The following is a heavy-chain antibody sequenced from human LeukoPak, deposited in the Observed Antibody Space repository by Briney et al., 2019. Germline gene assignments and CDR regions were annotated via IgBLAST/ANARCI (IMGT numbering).Heavy chain of an antibody. CDR1: GFIFSSYW. D-gene: IGHD2-15*01. CDR2: IRQDGSEK. CDR3: GRGSRISDY. V-gene: IGHV3-7*01. J-gene: IGHJ4*02. Sequence: QAGESLRLSCEVFGFIFSSYWMSWVRQAPGKGPEWVAHIRQDGSEKDYVDSVKGRFTISRDNAKNSWYLQMNSLRAEDTAVYYCGRGSRISDYWGQGTQVTVSS.